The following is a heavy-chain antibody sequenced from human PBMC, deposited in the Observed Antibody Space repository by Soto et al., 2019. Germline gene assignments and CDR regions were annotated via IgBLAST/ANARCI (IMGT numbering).Heavy chain of an antibody. V-gene: IGHV4-34*01. CDR1: GGSFSGYY. CDR2: INHSGST. CDR3: ASSLGGGYYYRFSGMDV. J-gene: IGHJ6*02. Sequence: SETLSLTCAVYGGSFSGYYWGWIRQPPGKGLEWIGEINHSGSTNYNPSLKSRVTISVDTSKNQFSLKLSSVTAADTAVYYCASSLGGGYYYRFSGMDVWGQGTTVTVSS. D-gene: IGHD1-26*01.